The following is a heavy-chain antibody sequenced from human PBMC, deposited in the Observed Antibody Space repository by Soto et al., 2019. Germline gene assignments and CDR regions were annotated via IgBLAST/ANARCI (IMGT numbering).Heavy chain of an antibody. D-gene: IGHD3-10*01. Sequence: ASVKVSCKASGYTFTSYYMHWVRQAPGQGLEWMGIINPSGGSTSYAQKFQGRVTMTRDTSTSTVYMELSSLRSEDTAVYYCARDLLLWFGELKRNYYYYYGMDVWGQGTTVTVSS. CDR1: GYTFTSYY. V-gene: IGHV1-46*01. CDR3: ARDLLLWFGELKRNYYYYYGMDV. CDR2: INPSGGST. J-gene: IGHJ6*02.